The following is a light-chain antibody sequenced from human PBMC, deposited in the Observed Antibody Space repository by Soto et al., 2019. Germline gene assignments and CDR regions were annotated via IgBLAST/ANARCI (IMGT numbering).Light chain of an antibody. J-gene: IGKJ1*01. V-gene: IGKV3-15*01. CDR3: QHFNDWPGT. CDR1: QTVSSN. CDR2: GAS. Sequence: EIVMTQSPATLSVSLGERATLSCRAGQTVSSNLAWYQLKPGQAPRLLIYGASTRATGIPSRFSGSGSGTEFTLTISSLQSEDFAVYYCQHFNDWPGTFGQGTKVDI.